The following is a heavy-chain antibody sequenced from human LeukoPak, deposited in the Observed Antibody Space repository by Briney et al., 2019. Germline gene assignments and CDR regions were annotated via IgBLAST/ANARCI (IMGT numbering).Heavy chain of an antibody. Sequence: SQTLSLTCAISGDSVSSNSAAWNWIRQSPSRGLEWLGRTYYRSKWYNDYAVSVKSRITINPDTSKSQFSLQLNSVTPEDTAVYYCARGTADEDYVWFDPWGQGTLVTVSS. CDR3: ARGTADEDYVWFDP. D-gene: IGHD4-17*01. V-gene: IGHV6-1*01. CDR1: GDSVSSNSAA. J-gene: IGHJ5*02. CDR2: TYYRSKWYN.